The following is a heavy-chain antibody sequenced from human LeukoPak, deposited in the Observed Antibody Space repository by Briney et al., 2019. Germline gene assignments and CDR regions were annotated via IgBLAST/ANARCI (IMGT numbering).Heavy chain of an antibody. CDR3: ARGPRGSGSYYKY. Sequence: SETLSLTCAVYGGSFSGHYWNWIRQPPGKGLEWIGEINPSGSTNYNPSLKSRVAISVDTSKNQFSLKLSSVTAADTAVYYCARGPRGSGSYYKYWSQGSLVTVSS. J-gene: IGHJ4*02. D-gene: IGHD3-10*01. CDR1: GGSFSGHY. V-gene: IGHV4-34*01. CDR2: INPSGST.